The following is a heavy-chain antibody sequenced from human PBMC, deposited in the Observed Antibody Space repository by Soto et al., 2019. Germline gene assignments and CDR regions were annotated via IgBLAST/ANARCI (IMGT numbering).Heavy chain of an antibody. D-gene: IGHD1-26*01. J-gene: IGHJ1*01. CDR2: IGPYNGNT. Sequence: QVQLVQSGAEVKKPGASVKVSCKASGYTFTSYGITWVRQAPGQGLERMGWIGPYNGNTNYAQKFQGRVTMATDTSTSTAYMELRSLRSDDTAVYYCARDGTVGYFQDWGQGTLVTVSS. V-gene: IGHV1-18*01. CDR3: ARDGTVGYFQD. CDR1: GYTFTSYG.